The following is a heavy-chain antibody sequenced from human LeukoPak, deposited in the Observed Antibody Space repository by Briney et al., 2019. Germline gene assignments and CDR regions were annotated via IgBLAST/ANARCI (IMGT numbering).Heavy chain of an antibody. J-gene: IGHJ4*02. CDR2: IYSGGST. Sequence: GGSLRLSCAASGFTVSSNYMSWVRQAPGKGLEWVSVIYSGGSTYYADSVKGRFTISRDNSKNTLYLQMNSLRAEDTAVYYCARCIAGKYYFDYRGQGTLVTVSS. CDR3: ARCIAGKYYFDY. V-gene: IGHV3-53*01. CDR1: GFTVSSNY. D-gene: IGHD6-13*01.